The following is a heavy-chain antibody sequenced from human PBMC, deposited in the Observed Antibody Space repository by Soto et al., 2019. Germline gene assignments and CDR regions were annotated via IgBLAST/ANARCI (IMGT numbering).Heavy chain of an antibody. Sequence: SGPTLVNPTQTLTLTCTFSGFSLSSTRVAVGWIRQPPGKAMEWLALIYWDDDKRYSPFLKSRLTITKDTSKNQVVLTMTNMDPVDTATYYCAHSVVAGLGYYFDYWGQGTLVTVSS. CDR1: GFSLSSTRVA. D-gene: IGHD6-19*01. CDR2: IYWDDDK. J-gene: IGHJ4*02. CDR3: AHSVVAGLGYYFDY. V-gene: IGHV2-5*02.